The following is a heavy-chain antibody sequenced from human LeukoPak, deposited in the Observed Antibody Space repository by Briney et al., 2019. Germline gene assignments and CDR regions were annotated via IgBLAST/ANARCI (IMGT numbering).Heavy chain of an antibody. CDR3: LRESFAFDI. D-gene: IGHD3-16*01. V-gene: IGHV3-9*01. J-gene: IGHJ3*02. CDR2: ISWNSGTI. Sequence: EPGRSLRLSCAASGFTFDDYAMHWVRRAPGNGLEWVSGISWNSGTIGYADSVKGRFTISRDNAKNSLYLQMNSLRAEDTALYYCLRESFAFDIWGQGTMVTVSS. CDR1: GFTFDDYA.